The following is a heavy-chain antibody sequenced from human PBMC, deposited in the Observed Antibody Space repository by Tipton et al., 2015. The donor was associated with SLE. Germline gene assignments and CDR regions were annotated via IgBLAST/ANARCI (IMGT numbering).Heavy chain of an antibody. CDR3: ARPKTYFYDTGGFRSYWFFDL. CDR1: GFTFSSYW. CDR2: INTDGSTT. Sequence: SLRLSCAASGFTFSSYWMHWVRQAPGKELLWVSRINTDGSTTSYADSVKGRFTISRDNAKNTLYLQMNSLRAEDTGVYYCARPKTYFYDTGGFRSYWFFDLWGRGTLVSVSS. D-gene: IGHD3-22*01. V-gene: IGHV3-74*01. J-gene: IGHJ2*01.